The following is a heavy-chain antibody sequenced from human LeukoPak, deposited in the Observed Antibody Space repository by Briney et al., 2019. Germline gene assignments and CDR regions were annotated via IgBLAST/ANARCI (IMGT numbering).Heavy chain of an antibody. CDR2: INPNIGGT. CDR3: ARGGSYPTSWFDP. J-gene: IGHJ5*02. V-gene: IGHV1-2*02. Sequence: ASVKVSCKASGYTFTGYYMHWVRQAPGQGLEWMGWINPNIGGTNYAQKFQGRVTMTRDTSISTAYMELSRLRSDDTAVYYCARGGSYPTSWFDPWGQGTLVTVSS. CDR1: GYTFTGYY. D-gene: IGHD1-26*01.